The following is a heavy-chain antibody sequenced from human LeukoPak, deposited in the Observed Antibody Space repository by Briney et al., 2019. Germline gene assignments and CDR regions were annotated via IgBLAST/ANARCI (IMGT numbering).Heavy chain of an antibody. J-gene: IGHJ3*02. CDR2: ISSSSSYI. D-gene: IGHD3-22*01. CDR1: GFTFSSYS. Sequence: GGSLGLSCAASGFTFSSYSMNWVRQAPGKGLEWVSSISSSSSYIYYADSVKGRFTISRDNAKNSLYLQMNSLRAEDTAVYYCARDYDSSGLDAFDIWGQGTMVTVSS. CDR3: ARDYDSSGLDAFDI. V-gene: IGHV3-21*01.